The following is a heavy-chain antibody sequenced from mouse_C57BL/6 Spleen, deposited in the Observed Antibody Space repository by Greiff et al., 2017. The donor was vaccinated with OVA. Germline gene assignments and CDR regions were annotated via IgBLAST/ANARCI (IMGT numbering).Heavy chain of an antibody. D-gene: IGHD1-1*01. V-gene: IGHV1-55*01. CDR2: IYPGSGST. CDR1: GYTFTSYW. J-gene: IGHJ2*01. CDR3: ARSDYYGTRNYCDD. Sequence: QVQLQQPGAELVKPGASVKMSCKASGYTFTSYWITWVKQRPGQGLEWIGDIYPGSGSTNYNEKFKSKATLTVDTSSRTAYMQLSSLTSEDSAVYYCARSDYYGTRNYCDDWGQGTTLTVSS.